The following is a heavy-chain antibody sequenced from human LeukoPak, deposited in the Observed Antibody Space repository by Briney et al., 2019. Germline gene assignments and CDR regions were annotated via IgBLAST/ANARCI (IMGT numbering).Heavy chain of an antibody. V-gene: IGHV4-34*01. CDR1: GGSFSGHY. CDR2: INNSSST. CDR3: ARAAVLRDGSGYSFDY. Sequence: SVTLSLTCAVYGGSFSGHYWTWIRQPQPPGTGLEWIGEINNSSSTNYNSSLNSRATISVDTSKNQFSLKLSSVTAAGTAVYDCARAAVLRDGSGYSFDYWGQGTLVTVSS. J-gene: IGHJ4*02. D-gene: IGHD3-22*01.